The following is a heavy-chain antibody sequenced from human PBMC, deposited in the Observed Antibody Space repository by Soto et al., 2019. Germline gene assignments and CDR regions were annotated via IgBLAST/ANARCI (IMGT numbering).Heavy chain of an antibody. CDR1: GFTFSSYA. CDR2: ISYDGSNK. J-gene: IGHJ6*02. D-gene: IGHD3-10*01. V-gene: IGHV3-30-3*01. CDR3: ARGAYYYGSGADKGLDV. Sequence: QVQLVESGGGVVQPGRSLRLSCAASGFTFSSYAMHWVRQAPGQGLEWVAVISYDGSNKYYADSVKGRFTISRDNSKNTLYLQMNSLRAEDTAVYYCARGAYYYGSGADKGLDVWGQGTTVTVSS.